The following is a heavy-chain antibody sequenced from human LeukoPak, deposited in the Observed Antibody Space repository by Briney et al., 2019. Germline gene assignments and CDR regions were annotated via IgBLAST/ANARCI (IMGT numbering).Heavy chain of an antibody. CDR3: AREDTAMVDY. CDR1: GGSISSGGYY. J-gene: IGHJ4*02. Sequence: SETLSLTCTVSGGSISSGGYYWSWIRRHPGKGLEWIGYIYYSGSTYYSPSLKSRVTISVDTSKNQFSLKLSSVTAADTAVYYCAREDTAMVDYWGQGTLVTVSS. CDR2: IYYSGST. V-gene: IGHV4-31*03. D-gene: IGHD5-18*01.